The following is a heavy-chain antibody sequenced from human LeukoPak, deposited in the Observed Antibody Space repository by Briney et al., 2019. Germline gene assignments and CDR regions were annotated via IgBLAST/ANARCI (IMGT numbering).Heavy chain of an antibody. CDR3: ARGRDCSSASCYSGYYYYGMDV. CDR2: IYYSGST. V-gene: IGHV4-59*01. D-gene: IGHD2-2*02. CDR1: GGSISSYS. Sequence: SETLSLTCTVSGGSISSYSWSWIRQPPGKGLEWIGYIYYSGSTNYNPSLKSRVTISVDTSKNQSSLKLSSVTAADTAVYYCARGRDCSSASCYSGYYYYGMDVWGQGTTVTVSS. J-gene: IGHJ6*02.